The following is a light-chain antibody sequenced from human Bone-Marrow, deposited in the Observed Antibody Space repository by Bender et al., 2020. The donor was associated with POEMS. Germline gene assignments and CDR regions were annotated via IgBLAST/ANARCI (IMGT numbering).Light chain of an antibody. CDR1: ALSKQY. CDR2: KDT. V-gene: IGLV3-25*03. Sequence: SYELTQPPSVSVSPGQTARITCSGDALSKQYAYWYQQRPGQAPVLVIYKDTESPSGLPERFSGSTSGTTVTLTISAVQPEDEADYYCQSADRASSMFGGGTKLTVL. CDR3: QSADRASSM. J-gene: IGLJ3*02.